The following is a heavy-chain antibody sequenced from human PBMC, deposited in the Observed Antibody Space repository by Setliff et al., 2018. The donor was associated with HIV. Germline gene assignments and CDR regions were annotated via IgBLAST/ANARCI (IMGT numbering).Heavy chain of an antibody. Sequence: SVKVSCKASGYTFTSYGISWVRQAPGQGLEWMGGISPIVGIPNYSQTFQGRVAITADKSTSTAYMELSRLRSEDTAVYYCARGHYDSSGYLYYFDFWGQGTLVTVSS. CDR3: ARGHYDSSGYLYYFDF. D-gene: IGHD3-22*01. CDR1: GYTFTSYG. CDR2: ISPIVGIP. J-gene: IGHJ4*02. V-gene: IGHV1-69*10.